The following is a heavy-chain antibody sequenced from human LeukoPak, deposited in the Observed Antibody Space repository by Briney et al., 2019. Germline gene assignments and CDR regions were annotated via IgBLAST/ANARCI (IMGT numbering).Heavy chain of an antibody. CDR2: IYYSGST. CDR1: GGSISSSSYY. Sequence: SETLSLTYTVSGGSISSSSYYWGWIRQPPGKGLEWIGSIYYSGSTYYNPSLKSRVTISVDTSKNQFSLKLSSVTAADTAVYYCARSERERIVLVVYAYFDYWGQGTLVTVSS. J-gene: IGHJ4*02. D-gene: IGHD2-8*02. CDR3: ARSERERIVLVVYAYFDY. V-gene: IGHV4-39*01.